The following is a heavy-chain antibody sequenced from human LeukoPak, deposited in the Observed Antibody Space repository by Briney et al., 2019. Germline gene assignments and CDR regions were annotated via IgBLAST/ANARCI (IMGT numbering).Heavy chain of an antibody. V-gene: IGHV1-2*02. Sequence: ASVKVSCKASGYTFTGYYMHWVRQAPGQGLEWMGWINPNSGGTNYAQKFQGRVTMTRDTSISTAYMELSRLRSDDTAVYYCARDRVGATGRYMDVWGKGTTVTISS. D-gene: IGHD1-26*01. CDR3: ARDRVGATGRYMDV. J-gene: IGHJ6*03. CDR1: GYTFTGYY. CDR2: INPNSGGT.